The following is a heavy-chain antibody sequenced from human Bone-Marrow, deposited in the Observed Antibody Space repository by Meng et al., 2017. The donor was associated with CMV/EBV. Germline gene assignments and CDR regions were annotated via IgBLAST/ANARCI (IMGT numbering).Heavy chain of an antibody. D-gene: IGHD1-26*01. J-gene: IGHJ4*02. CDR2: ISSRSSYK. CDR3: ARDPSAIVGATLDD. CDR1: GFTFSSYS. V-gene: IGHV3-21*01. Sequence: GESLKISCAVSGFTFSSYSMTWVRQAPGKGLEWVSSISSRSSYKYYADSVKGRFTISRDNAKNSLYLQMNSLRAEGTAVYYCARDPSAIVGATLDDWGQGTLVTVSS.